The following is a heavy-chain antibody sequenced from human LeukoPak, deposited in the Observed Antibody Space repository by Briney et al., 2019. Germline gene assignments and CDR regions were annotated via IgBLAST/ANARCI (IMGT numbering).Heavy chain of an antibody. V-gene: IGHV4-39*07. Sequence: PSETLSLTCTVSGGSISSSSYYWGWIRQPPGKGLEWIGSIYYSGSTNYNPSLKSRVTISVDTSKNQFSLKLSSVTAADTAVYYCARSKDRRAAALDYWGQGTLVTVSS. J-gene: IGHJ4*02. CDR1: GGSISSSSYY. CDR3: ARSKDRRAAALDY. CDR2: IYYSGST. D-gene: IGHD6-25*01.